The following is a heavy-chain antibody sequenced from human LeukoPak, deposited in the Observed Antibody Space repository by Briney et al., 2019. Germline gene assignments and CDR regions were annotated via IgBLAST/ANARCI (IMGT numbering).Heavy chain of an antibody. CDR3: ARGDCSSTICYSPMDV. CDR1: GYSISSGYY. Sequence: PSETLSLTCTVSGYSISSGYYWGWIRQPPGKGLEWIGSIYHSGSTYYNPSLKSRVTISVDTSKNRFSLKLSSVTAADTAVYYCARGDCSSTICYSPMDVWGKGTTVTVSS. V-gene: IGHV4-38-2*02. CDR2: IYHSGST. D-gene: IGHD2-2*01. J-gene: IGHJ6*03.